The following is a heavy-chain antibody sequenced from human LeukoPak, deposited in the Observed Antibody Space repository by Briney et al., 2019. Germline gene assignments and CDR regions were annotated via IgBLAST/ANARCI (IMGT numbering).Heavy chain of an antibody. Sequence: GGSLRLSCAASGFTFTSYWMSWVRQAPGKGLEWVANIKPDGSEKYYVDSVKGRFTISRDNAKNSLYLQMNSLRAEDTAVYYCARRRVTKGFDFWSGYSSHFDYWGQGTLVTVSS. J-gene: IGHJ4*02. CDR3: ARRRVTKGFDFWSGYSSHFDY. CDR2: IKPDGSEK. D-gene: IGHD3-3*01. V-gene: IGHV3-7*01. CDR1: GFTFTSYW.